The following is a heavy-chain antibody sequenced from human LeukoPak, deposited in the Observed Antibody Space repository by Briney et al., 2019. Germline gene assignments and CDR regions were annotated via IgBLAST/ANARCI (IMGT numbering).Heavy chain of an antibody. Sequence: PGRSLRLSCAASGFTFSDYYMSWIRQAPGKGLEWVSYISSSSSYTNYADSVKGRFTISRDNAKNSLYLQMNSLRAEDTAVYYCARNHYDILTGYCYDYWGQGTLVTVSS. CDR2: ISSSSSYT. CDR3: ARNHYDILTGYCYDY. CDR1: GFTFSDYY. D-gene: IGHD3-9*01. V-gene: IGHV3-11*06. J-gene: IGHJ4*02.